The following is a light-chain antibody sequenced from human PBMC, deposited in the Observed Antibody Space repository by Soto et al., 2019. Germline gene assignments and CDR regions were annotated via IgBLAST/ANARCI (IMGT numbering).Light chain of an antibody. Sequence: EIVLTQSPGTLSLSPGQRATLSCRASESISRDYLAWYQQRLGQAPRLLIYGASSGATGIPDRFSGSGSGTDFTLTISRLEPEDFAVYYCQQYGSSPLFTFGPGTKVDIK. CDR2: GAS. CDR1: ESISRDY. V-gene: IGKV3-20*01. J-gene: IGKJ3*01. CDR3: QQYGSSPLFT.